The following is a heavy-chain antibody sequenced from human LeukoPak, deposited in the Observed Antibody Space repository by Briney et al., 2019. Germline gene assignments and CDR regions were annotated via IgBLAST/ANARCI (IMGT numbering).Heavy chain of an antibody. CDR1: GGSISSSSYY. D-gene: IGHD1-1*01. J-gene: IGHJ4*02. CDR3: ARHEGYLGY. CDR2: IYYSGST. V-gene: IGHV4-39*01. Sequence: SETLSLTCTVYGGSISSSSYYWGWIRQPPGKGLEWIGSIYYSGSTYYNPSLKSRVTISVDTSKNQFSLKLSSVTAADRAVYYCARHEGYLGYWGQGTLVTVSS.